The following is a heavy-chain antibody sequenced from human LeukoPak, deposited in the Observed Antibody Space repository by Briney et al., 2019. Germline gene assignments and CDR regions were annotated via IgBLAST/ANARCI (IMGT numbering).Heavy chain of an antibody. CDR3: ARVAAVAGRTFDY. Sequence: SETLSLTCTVSGYSISSGYYWGWIRQPPGKGLEWIGSIYHSGSTYYNPSLKSRVTMSVDTSKNQFSLKLSSVTAADTAVYYCARVAAVAGRTFDYWGQGTLVTVSS. CDR2: IYHSGST. CDR1: GYSISSGYY. D-gene: IGHD6-19*01. J-gene: IGHJ4*02. V-gene: IGHV4-38-2*02.